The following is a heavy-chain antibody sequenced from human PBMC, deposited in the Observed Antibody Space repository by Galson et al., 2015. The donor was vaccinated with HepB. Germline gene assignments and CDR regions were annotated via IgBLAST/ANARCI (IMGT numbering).Heavy chain of an antibody. V-gene: IGHV3-23*01. CDR2: TGGRGGST. J-gene: IGHJ4*02. CDR3: ARPAGRGYSTGRAPYYFDY. CDR1: GFTFSRYG. Sequence: SLRLSCAVSGFTFSRYGMSWVRQAPGKGLEWVSGTGGRGGSTYYPDPVKGRFTLSTPLSIRTPHPQWGPLKVSDTAMYYCARPAGRGYSTGRAPYYFDYWGQGTLVTVSS. D-gene: IGHD6-19*01.